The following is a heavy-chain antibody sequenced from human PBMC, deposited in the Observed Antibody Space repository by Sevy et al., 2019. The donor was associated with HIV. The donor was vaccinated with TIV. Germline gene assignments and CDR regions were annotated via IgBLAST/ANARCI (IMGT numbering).Heavy chain of an antibody. Sequence: ASVKVSCKVSGYTLTELSMHWVRQAPGKGLEWMGGFDPEDGETIYAQKFQGIVTMTEDTSTDTAYMELSSLGSEDTAVYYCAMPLVVPAADYYYYGMDVWGQGTTVTVSS. V-gene: IGHV1-24*01. CDR2: FDPEDGET. J-gene: IGHJ6*02. D-gene: IGHD2-2*01. CDR3: AMPLVVPAADYYYYGMDV. CDR1: GYTLTELS.